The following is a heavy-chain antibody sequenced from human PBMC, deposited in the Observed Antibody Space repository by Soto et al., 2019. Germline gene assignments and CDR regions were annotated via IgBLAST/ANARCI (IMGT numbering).Heavy chain of an antibody. CDR3: ARDYNYDFWSGDLYYMDV. CDR2: IYPGDSDT. V-gene: IGHV5-51*01. CDR1: GYSFTSYW. D-gene: IGHD3-3*01. J-gene: IGHJ6*03. Sequence: GESLKISCKGSGYSFTSYWIGWVRQMPGKGLEWMGIIYPGDSDTRYSPSFQGQVTISANKSISTAYLQWSSLRAEDTAVYYCARDYNYDFWSGDLYYMDVWGKGTTVTVSS.